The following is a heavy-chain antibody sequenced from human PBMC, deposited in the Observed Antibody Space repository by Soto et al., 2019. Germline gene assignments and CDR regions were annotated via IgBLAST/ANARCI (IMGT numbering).Heavy chain of an antibody. CDR3: ARDLSVWFGESEGMDV. J-gene: IGHJ6*02. D-gene: IGHD3-10*01. CDR2: IYYSGST. Sequence: SETLSLTCTVSGGSFSPNYWSWIRQPPGKGLEWVGYIYYSGSTNYNPSLKSRVTISVDTSKNQFSLKLSSVTAADTAVYYCARDLSVWFGESEGMDVWGQGTTVTVSS. V-gene: IGHV4-59*01. CDR1: GGSFSPNY.